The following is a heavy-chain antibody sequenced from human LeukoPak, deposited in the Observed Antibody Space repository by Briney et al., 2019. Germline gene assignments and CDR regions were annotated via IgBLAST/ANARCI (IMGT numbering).Heavy chain of an antibody. V-gene: IGHV4-4*07. D-gene: IGHD6-13*01. CDR1: GGSISSYY. CDR2: IYTSGST. CDR3: ARSGGSSWLYYYYYYMDV. Sequence: SETLSLTCTVSGGSISSYYWSWIRQPAGKGLEWIGRIYTSGSTNYNPSLKSRVTMSVDTSKNQFSLKLSSVTAADTAVYYCARSGGSSWLYYYYYYMDVWGKGTTVTVSS. J-gene: IGHJ6*03.